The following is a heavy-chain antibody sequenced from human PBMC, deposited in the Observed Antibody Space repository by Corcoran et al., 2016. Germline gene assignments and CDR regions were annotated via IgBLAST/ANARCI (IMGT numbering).Heavy chain of an antibody. J-gene: IGHJ6*02. V-gene: IGHV3-48*02. CDR1: GFTFSDYH. Sequence: EVQLVESGGGLVQPGGSLRLSCAASGFTFSDYHMNWVRQAPGKGLEWVSYISSTSRSKYYADSVKGRFTISRDNAMNSLYLQMSSLRDEDTAVYYCGRDRAPADPYYHQYDMDVWGQGTTVTVSS. CDR3: GRDRAPADPYYHQYDMDV. CDR2: ISSTSRSK. D-gene: IGHD2-2*01.